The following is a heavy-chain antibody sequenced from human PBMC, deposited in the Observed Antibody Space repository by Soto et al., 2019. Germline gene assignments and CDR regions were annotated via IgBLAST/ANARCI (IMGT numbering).Heavy chain of an antibody. CDR1: GGSVSSGSYY. Sequence: QVQLQESGPGLVKPSETLSLTCTVSGGSVSSGSYYWSWIRQPPGKGLEWIGYIYYSGSTNYNPSLKSRVTISVDTSKIQFSLKLSSVTAADTAVYYCARLIGYFDYWGQGTLVTVSS. V-gene: IGHV4-61*01. CDR2: IYYSGST. J-gene: IGHJ4*02. CDR3: ARLIGYFDY. D-gene: IGHD2-8*01.